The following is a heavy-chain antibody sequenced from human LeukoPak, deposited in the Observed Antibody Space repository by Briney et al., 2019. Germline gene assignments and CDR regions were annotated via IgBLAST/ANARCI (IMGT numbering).Heavy chain of an antibody. V-gene: IGHV3-30*18. CDR2: ISYDGSNK. D-gene: IGHD2-15*01. CDR3: AKGVDCNGGTCFPDS. J-gene: IGHJ4*02. Sequence: GGSLRLSCAGSGFTFSTYGMHWVRQAPGKGLEWVAVISYDGSNKYYADSVKGRFTISRDNSKNTLYLQMNSLRAEDTAVYYCAKGVDCNGGTCFPDSWGQGTLVTVSS. CDR1: GFTFSTYG.